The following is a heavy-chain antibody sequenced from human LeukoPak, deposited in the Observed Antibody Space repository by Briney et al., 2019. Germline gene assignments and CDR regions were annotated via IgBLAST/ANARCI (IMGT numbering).Heavy chain of an antibody. Sequence: GGSLRLSCAASGFTFSSYSMNWVRQAPGKGLEWVSSIGSSSSYIYYADSVKGRFTISRDNAKNSLYLQMNSLRAEDTAVYYCARDVWGDYWGQGTLVTVSS. CDR1: GFTFSSYS. V-gene: IGHV3-21*01. D-gene: IGHD1-26*01. CDR3: ARDVWGDY. CDR2: IGSSSSYI. J-gene: IGHJ4*02.